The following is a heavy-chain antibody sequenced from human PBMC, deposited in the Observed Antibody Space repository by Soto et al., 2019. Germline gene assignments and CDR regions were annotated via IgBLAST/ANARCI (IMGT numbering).Heavy chain of an antibody. D-gene: IGHD6-13*01. CDR3: ARNFDIAATGTAFDS. CDR2: INHSGST. CDR1: GGSFSGYY. J-gene: IGHJ4*02. Sequence: SETLSLTCAVYGGSFSGYYWSWIRQPPGKGLEWIGEINHSGSTNYNPSLKSRVTISVDTDRNSFSLRLDSVTAADTAVYYCARNFDIAATGTAFDSWGRGVLVTVSS. V-gene: IGHV4-34*01.